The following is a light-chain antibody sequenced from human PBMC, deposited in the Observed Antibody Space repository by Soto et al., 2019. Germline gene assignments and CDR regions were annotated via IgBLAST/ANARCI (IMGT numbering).Light chain of an antibody. CDR2: GNT. CDR3: LSFDSSLSVV. CDR1: SSNIGAGYD. V-gene: IGLV1-40*01. Sequence: QSVLTQPPSVSGGPGQRVTISCTGRSSNIGAGYDVHWYQQLPGRAPKLLIYGNTNRPSGVPDRFSGSKSGTSASLAITGLQAEDEADYYCLSFDSSLSVVFGGGTKVTVL. J-gene: IGLJ2*01.